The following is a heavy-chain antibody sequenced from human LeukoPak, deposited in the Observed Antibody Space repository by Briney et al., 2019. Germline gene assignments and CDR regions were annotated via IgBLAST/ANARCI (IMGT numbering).Heavy chain of an antibody. Sequence: GASVKVCCKASGNTFTSYAMHWVRQAPGQRLGWMRWINAGNGNRKYSQKFQGRVTITRDTSASTAYMELSSMRSEDTAVYYCARDLGGSYLSFAFDIWGQGTMVTVSS. J-gene: IGHJ3*02. D-gene: IGHD1-26*01. CDR3: ARDLGGSYLSFAFDI. CDR2: INAGNGNR. V-gene: IGHV1-3*01. CDR1: GNTFTSYA.